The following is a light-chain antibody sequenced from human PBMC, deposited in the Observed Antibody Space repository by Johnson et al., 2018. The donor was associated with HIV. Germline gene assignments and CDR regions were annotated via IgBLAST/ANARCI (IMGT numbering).Light chain of an antibody. CDR3: GTWDSSLSAVV. CDR1: SSNIGNNY. V-gene: IGLV1-51*01. CDR2: DNN. Sequence: QSVLTQSPSVSAAPGQKVTISCSGSSSNIGNNYVSWYQQLPGTAPKLLIYDNNKRPSGIPDRFSGSKSGTSAILGITGLQTVDEADYYCGTWDSSLSAVVFGTGTKVTVL. J-gene: IGLJ1*01.